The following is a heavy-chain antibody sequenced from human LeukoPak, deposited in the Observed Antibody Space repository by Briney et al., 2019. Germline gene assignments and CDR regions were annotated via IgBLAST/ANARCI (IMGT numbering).Heavy chain of an antibody. Sequence: GGSLRLSCAASGFTFSSYGMHWVRQAPGKGLEWVAFIRYDGSNKYYADSVKGRFTISRDNSKNTLYLQMNSLRAEDTAVYYCAKERDDYMVRYYYYYMDVWGKGTTVTVSS. CDR1: GFTFSSYG. D-gene: IGHD4-11*01. J-gene: IGHJ6*03. CDR2: IRYDGSNK. V-gene: IGHV3-30*02. CDR3: AKERDDYMVRYYYYYMDV.